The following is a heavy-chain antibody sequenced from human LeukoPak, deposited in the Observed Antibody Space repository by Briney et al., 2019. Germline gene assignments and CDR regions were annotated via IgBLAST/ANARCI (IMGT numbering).Heavy chain of an antibody. CDR2: ISSSSSTT. V-gene: IGHV3-48*04. J-gene: IGHJ4*02. Sequence: PGGSLRLSCAASGFTFSSYSMNWVRQAPGKGLEWVSYISSSSSTTYYADSVKGRFTISRDNAKNSLYLQMNSLRAEDTAVYYCARDGPDYTTDFDNWGQGTLVTVSS. D-gene: IGHD1-1*01. CDR3: ARDGPDYTTDFDN. CDR1: GFTFSSYS.